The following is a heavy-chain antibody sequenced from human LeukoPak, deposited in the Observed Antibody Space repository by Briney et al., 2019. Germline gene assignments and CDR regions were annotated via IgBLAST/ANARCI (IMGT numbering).Heavy chain of an antibody. CDR3: GKGVFSSGKGYFYY. CDR1: GFTFDDYA. J-gene: IGHJ4*02. V-gene: IGHV3-9*01. Sequence: GRSLRLSCAASGFTFDDYAMHGVRQAPGKGLEWVSGISWNSGRINYADSVKGRFTISRDNAKNSLYLQMNSLRAEDTALYYCGKGVFSSGKGYFYYWGQGTLVNVSS. D-gene: IGHD6-19*01. CDR2: ISWNSGRI.